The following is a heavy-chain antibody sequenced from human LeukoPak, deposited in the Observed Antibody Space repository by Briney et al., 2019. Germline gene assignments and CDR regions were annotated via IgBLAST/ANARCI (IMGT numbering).Heavy chain of an antibody. CDR3: AKDRGRTWVQVAN. Sequence: GGSLRLSCIGTGFTFSSDAMGWVRQAPGKGLEWVSGISGSGGSTYYADSVKGRFTISRDNSKDTLYLQMNSLRVEDTAVYYCAKDRGRTWVQVANWGQGTLVTVSS. J-gene: IGHJ4*02. CDR1: GFTFSSDA. CDR2: ISGSGGST. D-gene: IGHD2-15*01. V-gene: IGHV3-23*01.